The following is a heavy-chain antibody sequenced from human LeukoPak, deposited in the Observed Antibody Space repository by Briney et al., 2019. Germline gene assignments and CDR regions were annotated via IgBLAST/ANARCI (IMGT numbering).Heavy chain of an antibody. V-gene: IGHV3-7*01. CDR1: GFIFSGYW. Sequence: LGGSLRLSCSASGFIFSGYWMSWVRQAPGKGLEWVANIKHDGSAANYMKSVRGRFTVSRDNAKNSLYLQMNSLRAEDTAVYYCATSKAYCSSTSCYRPWYYMDVWGKGTTVTVSS. D-gene: IGHD2-2*02. CDR3: ATSKAYCSSTSCYRPWYYMDV. CDR2: IKHDGSAA. J-gene: IGHJ6*03.